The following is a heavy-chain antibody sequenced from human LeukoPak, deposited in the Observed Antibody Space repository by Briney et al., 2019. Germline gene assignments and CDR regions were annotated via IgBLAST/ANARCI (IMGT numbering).Heavy chain of an antibody. CDR2: ISSSGSTI. CDR1: GFTFSSYE. Sequence: GGSLRLSCAASGFTFSSYEMNWVRQAPGKGLEWVSYISSSGSTIYYADSVKGRFTISRDNAKNTLYLQMDSLRAEDTAVYYCARGTGGFGELLRFDYWGQGTLVTVSS. CDR3: ARGTGGFGELLRFDY. D-gene: IGHD3-10*01. V-gene: IGHV3-48*03. J-gene: IGHJ4*02.